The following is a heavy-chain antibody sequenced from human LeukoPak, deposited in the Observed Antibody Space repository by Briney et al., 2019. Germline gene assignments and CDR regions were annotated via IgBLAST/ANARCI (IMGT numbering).Heavy chain of an antibody. V-gene: IGHV3-7*01. Sequence: PGGSLRLSCAPSGFIFRNFWMTWVRQAPGKGLEWVANIKQDGSEEYYVDSLRGRFTISRDNAKNLLFLQMNSLRAEDTAVYYCARHIYWKFDYWGQGTLVTVSS. J-gene: IGHJ4*02. CDR1: GFIFRNFW. CDR2: IKQDGSEE. D-gene: IGHD1-1*01. CDR3: ARHIYWKFDY.